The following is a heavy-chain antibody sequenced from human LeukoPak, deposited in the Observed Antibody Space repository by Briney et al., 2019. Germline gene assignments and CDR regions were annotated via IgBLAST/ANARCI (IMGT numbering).Heavy chain of an antibody. D-gene: IGHD4-11*01. CDR1: GFTFSSYS. V-gene: IGHV3-48*01. J-gene: IGHJ4*02. CDR2: ISSGSGTI. Sequence: GGSLRLSCAASGFTFSSYSMNWVRQAPGKGLEWVSYISSGSGTIYYADSVKGRFTISRDNAKNSLYLQMNSLRAEDTAVYYCARAHSYYSPFDYWGQGTLVTVSS. CDR3: ARAHSYYSPFDY.